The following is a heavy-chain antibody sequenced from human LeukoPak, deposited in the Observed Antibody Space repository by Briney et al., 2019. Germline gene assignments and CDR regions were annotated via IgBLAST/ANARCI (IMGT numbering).Heavy chain of an antibody. Sequence: ASVKVSCKASGYTLTGYYIHWVRQAPGQGLEWMGWINPNSGVTNYAQEFQGRVTLTRDTPISTAYMEVSRLRSDDTAVYYCARAHMTTVTLGDYWGQGTLVTVSS. D-gene: IGHD4-11*01. CDR3: ARAHMTTVTLGDY. V-gene: IGHV1-2*02. CDR2: INPNSGVT. CDR1: GYTLTGYY. J-gene: IGHJ4*02.